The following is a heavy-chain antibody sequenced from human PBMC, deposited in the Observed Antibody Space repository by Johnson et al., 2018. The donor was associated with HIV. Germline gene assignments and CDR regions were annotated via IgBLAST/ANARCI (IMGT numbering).Heavy chain of an antibody. D-gene: IGHD2-21*02. CDR2: ISYDGSNK. V-gene: IGHV3-30-3*01. Sequence: VQLVESGGGVVQPGRSLRLSCAASGFTFSTYAVHWVRQAPGKGLEWVAVISYDGSNKYYADSVKGRFTISRDNAKNTLYLQVNSLKTEDTAVYYCARSPASRVGDSFAFDIWGQGTMVTVSS. CDR3: ARSPASRVGDSFAFDI. J-gene: IGHJ3*02. CDR1: GFTFSTYA.